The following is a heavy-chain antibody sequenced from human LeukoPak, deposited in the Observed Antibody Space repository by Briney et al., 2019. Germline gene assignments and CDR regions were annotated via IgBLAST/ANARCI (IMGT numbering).Heavy chain of an antibody. D-gene: IGHD3-9*01. Sequence: GESLKISCKGSGYSFTSYWIGWVRQAPGKGLEWVASITLSGGSTFYADSVKGRFTISRDNSKNTLYLQMNSLRAEDTAVYYCARDAYYDILTGYHTGGVDYWGQGTLVTVSS. CDR1: GYSFTSYW. V-gene: IGHV3-23*01. J-gene: IGHJ4*02. CDR3: ARDAYYDILTGYHTGGVDY. CDR2: ITLSGGST.